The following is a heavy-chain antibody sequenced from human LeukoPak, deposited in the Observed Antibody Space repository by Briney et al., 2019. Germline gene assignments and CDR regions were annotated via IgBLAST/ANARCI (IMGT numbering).Heavy chain of an antibody. CDR2: IIPILGIA. D-gene: IGHD2-2*03. Sequence: SVKVSCKASGGTFSSYTISWVRQATGQGLEWMGRIIPILGIANYAQKFQGRVTITADKSTSTAYMELSSLRSEDTAVYYCARVGYCSSTSCYHNWFDPWGQGTLVTVSS. J-gene: IGHJ5*02. CDR1: GGTFSSYT. V-gene: IGHV1-69*02. CDR3: ARVGYCSSTSCYHNWFDP.